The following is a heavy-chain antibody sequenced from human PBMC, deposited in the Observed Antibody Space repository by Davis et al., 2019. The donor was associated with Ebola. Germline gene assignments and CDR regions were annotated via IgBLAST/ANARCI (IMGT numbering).Heavy chain of an antibody. V-gene: IGHV1-2*02. J-gene: IGHJ4*02. CDR1: GYAFTSYG. CDR2: IHPNSGDT. Sequence: ASVKVSCKASGYAFTSYGFTWVRQAPGQGLEWMGWIHPNSGDTGYPQKFQGRVTMTRDTSINTAYMEVTRLTSDDTAIYYCAREGHQLESGSYGYWGQGTLVTVSS. CDR3: AREGHQLESGSYGY. D-gene: IGHD1-1*01.